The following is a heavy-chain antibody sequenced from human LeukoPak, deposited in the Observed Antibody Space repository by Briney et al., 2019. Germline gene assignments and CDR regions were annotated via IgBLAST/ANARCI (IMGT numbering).Heavy chain of an antibody. Sequence: SETLSLTCTVSGGSISSSCYYWGWIRQPPGKGLEWIGSIYYSGSTYYNPSLKSRVTISVDTSKNQFSLKLSSVTAADTAVYYCARLYYDFWSGYAYYYYMDVWGKGTTVTVSS. D-gene: IGHD3-3*01. CDR3: ARLYYDFWSGYAYYYYMDV. CDR1: GGSISSSCYY. V-gene: IGHV4-39*01. CDR2: IYYSGST. J-gene: IGHJ6*03.